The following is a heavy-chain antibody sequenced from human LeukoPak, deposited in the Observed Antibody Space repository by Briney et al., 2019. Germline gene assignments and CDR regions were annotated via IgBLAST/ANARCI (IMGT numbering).Heavy chain of an antibody. J-gene: IGHJ6*02. CDR3: ARHSSSSVMEEYYYYYYGMDV. V-gene: IGHV1-8*01. CDR1: GYTFTSYD. Sequence: ASVKVSCKASGYTFTSYDINWVRQATGQGLEWMGWMNPNSGNTGYAQKFQGRVTMTRNTSISTAYMELSSLRSEDTAVYYCARHSSSSVMEEYYYYYYGMDVWGQGTTVTVSS. CDR2: MNPNSGNT. D-gene: IGHD6-6*01.